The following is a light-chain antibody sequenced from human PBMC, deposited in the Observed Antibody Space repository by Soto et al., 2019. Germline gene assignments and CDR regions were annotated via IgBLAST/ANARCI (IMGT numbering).Light chain of an antibody. CDR1: QTIRTS. J-gene: IGKJ1*01. CDR2: GAS. Sequence: QMTQSPSSLSASVGARVTITCRASQTIRTSLNWYQQKPGKAPKLLIYGASTLQSGVPSRFSGTGSATDFTLTISSLQPEDFAIYYCQQSYTTPRTFAQGTKVEV. CDR3: QQSYTTPRT. V-gene: IGKV1-39*01.